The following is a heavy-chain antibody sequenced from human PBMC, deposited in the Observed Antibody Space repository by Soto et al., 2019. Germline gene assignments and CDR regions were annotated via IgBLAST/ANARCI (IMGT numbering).Heavy chain of an antibody. CDR1: GGTFYTYT. D-gene: IGHD5-18*01. V-gene: IGHV1-69*15. Sequence: SVKVSCKASGGTFYTYTFSWVRQAPVQGLEWMGSITPIYPTTNYSERFQGRLTITADGSTHTAYMDLTSLTSEDTAVYYCARIPRYSFPTSDDLDSWGQGTLVTAPQ. CDR2: ITPIYPTT. CDR3: ARIPRYSFPTSDDLDS. J-gene: IGHJ4*02.